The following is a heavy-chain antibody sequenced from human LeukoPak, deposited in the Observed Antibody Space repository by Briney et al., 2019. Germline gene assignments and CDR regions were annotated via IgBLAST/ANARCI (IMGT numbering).Heavy chain of an antibody. J-gene: IGHJ4*02. V-gene: IGHV3-48*01. Sequence: GGSLRLSCAASGFTFSSYSMNWVRQAPGKALEWVSYISSSSSTIYYADSVKGRFTISRDSAKNSLYLQMNSLRAEDTAVYYCARVSQTPGGRGYFDYWGQGTLVTVSS. CDR1: GFTFSSYS. CDR3: ARVSQTPGGRGYFDY. CDR2: ISSSSSTI. D-gene: IGHD2-15*01.